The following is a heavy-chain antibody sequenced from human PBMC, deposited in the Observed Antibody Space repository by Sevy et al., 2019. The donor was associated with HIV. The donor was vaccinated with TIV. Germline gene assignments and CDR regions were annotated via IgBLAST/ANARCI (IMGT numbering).Heavy chain of an antibody. V-gene: IGHV1-24*01. Sequence: ASVKVSCKVSGYTLTEFSIHWVRQAPGKGLEWMGGFDPGDGDAETPYAQKFRDRLTMTADTSTDTVYMELSSLRFEDTAVHYCATDTTGYHSTLDYWGQGTLVTVSS. J-gene: IGHJ4*02. D-gene: IGHD3-9*01. CDR3: ATDTTGYHSTLDY. CDR1: GYTLTEFS. CDR2: FDPGDGDAET.